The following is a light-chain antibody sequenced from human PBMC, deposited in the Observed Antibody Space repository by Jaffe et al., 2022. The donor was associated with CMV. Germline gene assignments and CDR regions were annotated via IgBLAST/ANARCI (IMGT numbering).Light chain of an antibody. J-gene: IGLJ2*01. Sequence: QSVLTQSPSMSAAPGQKVTVSCSGSSSNIGNNYVSWYQHLPGTAPELLIYENNKRASGVPDRFSGSKSGTSATLDITGLQTGDEADYYCVTWDSSLSVVAFGGGTKLTVL. CDR3: VTWDSSLSVVA. V-gene: IGLV1-51*02. CDR1: SSNIGNNY. CDR2: ENN.